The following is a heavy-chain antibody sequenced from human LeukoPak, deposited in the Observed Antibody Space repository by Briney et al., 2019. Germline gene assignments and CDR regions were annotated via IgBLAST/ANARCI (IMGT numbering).Heavy chain of an antibody. V-gene: IGHV4-38-2*02. CDR1: GYSISSGYY. CDR2: IYHSGST. D-gene: IGHD3-22*01. Sequence: SETLSLTCTVSGYSISSGYYWGWIRQPPGKGLEWIGSIYHSGSTYYNPSLKSRVTISVDTSKNQFSLKLSSVTAADTAVYYCARESPYTRFDYYESSGLGAFDIWGQGTMVTVSS. CDR3: ARESPYTRFDYYESSGLGAFDI. J-gene: IGHJ3*02.